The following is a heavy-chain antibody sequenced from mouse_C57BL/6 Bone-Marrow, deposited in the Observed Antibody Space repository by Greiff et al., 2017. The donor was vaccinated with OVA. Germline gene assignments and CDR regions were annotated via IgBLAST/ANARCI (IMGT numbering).Heavy chain of an antibody. D-gene: IGHD2-4*01. CDR1: GYTFTSYW. CDR3: ARCYDYGFYAMDY. CDR2: IDPSDSYT. Sequence: VQLQQPGAELVMPGASVKLSCKASGYTFTSYWTHWVKQRPGQGLEWIGEIDPSDSYTNYNQKFKGKSTLTVDKSSSTAYMQLSSLTSEDSAVYYCARCYDYGFYAMDYWGQGTSVTVSS. V-gene: IGHV1-69*01. J-gene: IGHJ4*01.